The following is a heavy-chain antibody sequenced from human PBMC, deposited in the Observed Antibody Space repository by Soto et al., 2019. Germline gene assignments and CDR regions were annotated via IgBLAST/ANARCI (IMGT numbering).Heavy chain of an antibody. CDR3: ATQGEYSSGWPAGGMVV. J-gene: IGHJ6*02. CDR1: GGTFSSYA. D-gene: IGHD6-19*01. V-gene: IGHV1-69*01. CDR2: IIPIFGTA. Sequence: QVQLVQSGAEVKKPGSSVKVSCKASGGTFSSYAISWVRQAPGQGLEWMGGIIPIFGTANYAQKFQGRVTMTADESTSTAYMELSSLRSEDTAVYYCATQGEYSSGWPAGGMVVWGQGTTVTVSS.